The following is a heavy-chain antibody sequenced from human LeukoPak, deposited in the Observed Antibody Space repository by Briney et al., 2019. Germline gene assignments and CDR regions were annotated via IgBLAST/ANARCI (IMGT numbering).Heavy chain of an antibody. J-gene: IGHJ4*02. CDR1: GGSISSGDYY. V-gene: IGHV4-30-4*01. CDR3: ARAELYQLPENDY. CDR2: IHYSGTT. D-gene: IGHD1-14*01. Sequence: SETLSLTCTVSGGSISSGDYYWSWIRQPPGKGLEWIGYIHYSGTTYYNPSLKSRVTISVDTSKNQFSLKLRSVTAADTAVYYCARAELYQLPENDYWGQGTLVTVSS.